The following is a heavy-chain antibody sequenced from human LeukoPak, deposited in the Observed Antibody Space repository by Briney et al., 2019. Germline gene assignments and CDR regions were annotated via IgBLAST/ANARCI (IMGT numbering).Heavy chain of an antibody. D-gene: IGHD6-19*01. CDR3: AKVSRHSSGWGTSYYYYGMDV. Sequence: GGSLRLSCAASGFTFSNYGVSWVRQAPGKGLEWVSGIRSAVDTTHYADSVKGRFIISRDNSKNTLSLQLNSLRPEDTALYYCAKVSRHSSGWGTSYYYYGMDVRGQGTTVTVSS. CDR2: IRSAVDTT. V-gene: IGHV3-23*01. J-gene: IGHJ6*02. CDR1: GFTFSNYG.